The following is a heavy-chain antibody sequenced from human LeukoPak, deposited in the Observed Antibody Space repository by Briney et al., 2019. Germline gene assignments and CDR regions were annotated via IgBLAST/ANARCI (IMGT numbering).Heavy chain of an antibody. CDR3: ARAPPLVVVAARDY. J-gene: IGHJ4*02. CDR2: ISSSSSYI. D-gene: IGHD2-15*01. Sequence: GGSPRLSCAASGFTFSSYSMNWVRQAPGKGLEWVSSISSSSSYIYYADSVKGRFTISRDNAKNSLYLQMNSLRAEDTAVYYCARAPPLVVVAARDYWGQGTLVTVSS. V-gene: IGHV3-21*01. CDR1: GFTFSSYS.